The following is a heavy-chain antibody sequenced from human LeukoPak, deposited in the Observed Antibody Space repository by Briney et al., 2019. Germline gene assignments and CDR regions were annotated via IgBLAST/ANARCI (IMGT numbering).Heavy chain of an antibody. CDR3: ARIDYGDYFDY. V-gene: IGHV4-38-2*02. Sequence: PSETLSLTCTVSGYSISSGYYWGWIRQPPGKGLEWIGSIYHSGSTYYNPSLKSRVTISVDTSKNQFSLKLSSVTAADTAVYYCARIDYGDYFDYWGQGTLVTVSS. D-gene: IGHD4-17*01. J-gene: IGHJ4*02. CDR1: GYSISSGYY. CDR2: IYHSGST.